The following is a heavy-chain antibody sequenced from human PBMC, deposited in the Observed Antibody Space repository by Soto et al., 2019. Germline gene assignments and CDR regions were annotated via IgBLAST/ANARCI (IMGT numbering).Heavy chain of an antibody. V-gene: IGHV1-18*04. J-gene: IGHJ4*02. CDR2: ITAHNRKA. D-gene: IGHD3-3*01. CDR1: GYTFSNYG. Sequence: QVQLVQSGGEVKKPGASVKVSCKASGYTFSNYGVSWVRQAPGQGLQWLGWITAHNRKANYAHNFEVRVPVTIDTTTTTAYVELRGLRSDDTAVYYCGRQHNDLWSESPDFDSWGQGTLVTVSA. CDR3: GRQHNDLWSESPDFDS.